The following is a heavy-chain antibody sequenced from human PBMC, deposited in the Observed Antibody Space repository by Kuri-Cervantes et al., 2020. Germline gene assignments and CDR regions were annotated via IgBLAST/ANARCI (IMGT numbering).Heavy chain of an antibody. Sequence: ESLKISCTVSGGSISSHYWSWIRQPPGKGLEWIAYIYHTGTTNYNPSLKSRVSISIDTSKNLFSLKLTSVTAADTAVYYCARSLGGSSWMNWFDPWGQGTLVTVSS. D-gene: IGHD6-13*01. CDR2: IYHTGTT. CDR3: ARSLGGSSWMNWFDP. J-gene: IGHJ5*02. V-gene: IGHV4-59*11. CDR1: GGSISSHY.